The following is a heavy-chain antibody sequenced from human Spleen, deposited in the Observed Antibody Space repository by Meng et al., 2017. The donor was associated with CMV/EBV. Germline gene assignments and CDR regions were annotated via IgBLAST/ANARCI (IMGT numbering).Heavy chain of an antibody. Sequence: ASVKVSCKASGYTFTSYDINWVRQATGQGLEWMGWINPETGDANYAQKFQGRVTLTRDTFITTAYMEVSRLTSDDKAVYYCARERYLVPSASPDYYYYGMDVWGQGTTVTVSS. CDR1: GYTFTSYD. CDR3: ARERYLVPSASPDYYYYGMDV. D-gene: IGHD2-2*01. J-gene: IGHJ6*02. CDR2: INPETGDA. V-gene: IGHV1-2*02.